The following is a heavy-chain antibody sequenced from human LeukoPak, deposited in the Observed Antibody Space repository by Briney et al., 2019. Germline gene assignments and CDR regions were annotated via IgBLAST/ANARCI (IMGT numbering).Heavy chain of an antibody. CDR3: AGSGTVISYYFDY. D-gene: IGHD4-17*01. J-gene: IGHJ4*02. V-gene: IGHV1-69*06. CDR1: GGTFSSYA. CDR2: IIPIFGTA. Sequence: EASVKVSCKASGGTFSSYAISWVRQAPGQGLERMGGIIPIFGTANYAHKFQGRVTITAAKSTSTAYMELSSLRSEDTAVYYCAGSGTVISYYFDYWGQGTLVTVSS.